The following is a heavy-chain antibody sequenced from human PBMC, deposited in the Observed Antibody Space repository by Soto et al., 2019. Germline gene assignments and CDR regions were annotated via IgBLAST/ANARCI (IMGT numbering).Heavy chain of an antibody. CDR2: ISSSSSYI. J-gene: IGHJ3*02. CDR3: ARDKGTEYYYDSSGYYANGAFDI. CDR1: GFTFSSYS. D-gene: IGHD3-22*01. V-gene: IGHV3-21*01. Sequence: PGGSLRLSCAASGFTFSSYSMNWVRQAPGKGLEWVSSISSSSSYIYYADSVKGRFTISRDNAKNSLYLQMNSLRAEDTAVYYCARDKGTEYYYDSSGYYANGAFDIWGQGTMVTVSS.